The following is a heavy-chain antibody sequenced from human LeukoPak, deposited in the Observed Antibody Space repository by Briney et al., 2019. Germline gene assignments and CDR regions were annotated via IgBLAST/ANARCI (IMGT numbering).Heavy chain of an antibody. J-gene: IGHJ5*02. D-gene: IGHD2-2*02. CDR2: IIPILGIA. CDR1: GGTFSSYT. CDR3: ARDGRGHCSSTSCYTFDP. Sequence: ASVKVSCKASGGTFSSYTISWVRQAPGQGLEWMGRIIPILGIANYAQKFQGRVTITADKSTSTAYMELSSLRSEDTAVYYCARDGRGHCSSTSCYTFDPWGQGTLVTVSS. V-gene: IGHV1-69*04.